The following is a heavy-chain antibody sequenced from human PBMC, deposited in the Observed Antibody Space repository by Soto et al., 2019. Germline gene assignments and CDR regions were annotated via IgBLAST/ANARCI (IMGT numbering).Heavy chain of an antibody. J-gene: IGHJ4*01. V-gene: IGHV3-23*01. CDR1: GFTFSSYG. CDR2: SSGTGGST. D-gene: IGHD2-15*01. Sequence: EVQLLESGGGLVKPGGSLRLSCAAFGFTFSSYGMSWVRQAPGKGLEWVSGSSGTGGSTYYADSVKGRFTISRDNAKNTLYLQMNSLRAEDTAVYYCASRPPSCTGGRCLVSPLDYWGHGTLVTVSS. CDR3: ASRPPSCTGGRCLVSPLDY.